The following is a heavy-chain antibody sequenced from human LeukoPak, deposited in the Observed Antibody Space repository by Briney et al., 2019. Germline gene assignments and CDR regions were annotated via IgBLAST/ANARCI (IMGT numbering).Heavy chain of an antibody. Sequence: PGGSLRLSCAASGFTFASYAMTWVRQAPGKGLEWFSAISGSGGSTYYVDHVKGRFTISRDNYTTALYLQMNSLRAEDTAVYYCARDSGIYDSSGYYGLSYYGMDVWGQGTTVTVSS. CDR3: ARDSGIYDSSGYYGLSYYGMDV. D-gene: IGHD3-22*01. CDR2: ISGSGGST. J-gene: IGHJ6*02. V-gene: IGHV3-23*01. CDR1: GFTFASYA.